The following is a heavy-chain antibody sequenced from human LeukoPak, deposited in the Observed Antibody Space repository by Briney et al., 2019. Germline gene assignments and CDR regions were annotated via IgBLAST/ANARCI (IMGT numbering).Heavy chain of an antibody. CDR3: ARGNIVATILGGLHGTTAFDL. V-gene: IGHV4-34*01. D-gene: IGHD5-12*01. CDR2: MIHSGSS. CDR1: GGAFNGYY. Sequence: SETLSLTCGVSGGAFNGYYWSWIRQAPGKGLEWIGEMIHSGSSNYNPSLRSRVTISGDTSKNKFSLKLNPLTAADTAVYYCARGNIVATILGGLHGTTAFDLWGQGILVTVSS. J-gene: IGHJ4*02.